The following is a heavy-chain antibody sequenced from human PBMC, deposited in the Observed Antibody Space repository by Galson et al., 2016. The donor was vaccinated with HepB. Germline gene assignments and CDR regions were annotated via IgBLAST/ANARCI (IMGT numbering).Heavy chain of an antibody. CDR2: ISYHGKT. J-gene: IGHJ4*02. CDR1: GGSISSSHSYY. V-gene: IGHV4-39*02. Sequence: LTCTVSGGSISSSHSYYWGWIRQPPGRGLEWIGTISYHGKTYYHPSLKSRVTISVDTSRNQFSLRLSSVTATDTAVYYCASDDYWGQGTLVTVSS. CDR3: ASDDY.